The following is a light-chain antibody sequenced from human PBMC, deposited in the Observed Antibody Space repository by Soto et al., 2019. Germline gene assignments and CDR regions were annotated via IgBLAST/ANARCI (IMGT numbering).Light chain of an antibody. J-gene: IGKJ2*01. CDR1: QSVSSY. CDR3: QHRSHWPPT. CDR2: DAS. Sequence: EIVLTQSPATLSLSPGERATLSCRDSQSVSSYLAWYQQKPGQAPRLLIYDASNRATGIPARFSGSRSVTDFTLSISSLEPEDFAVYYCQHRSHWPPTFGQGTKLEIK. V-gene: IGKV3-11*01.